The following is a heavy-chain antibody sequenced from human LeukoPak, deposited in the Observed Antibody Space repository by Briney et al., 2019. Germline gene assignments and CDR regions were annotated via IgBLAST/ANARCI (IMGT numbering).Heavy chain of an antibody. V-gene: IGHV4-59*01. CDR3: ARGLGESSFPFDY. D-gene: IGHD3-16*02. Sequence: SETLSLTCTVSGDSISSYYWSWIRQPPGKGLEWIGYIYYSGSTSYNPSLKSRVTISVDTSKNQFSLKLTSVTAADTAVYYCARGLGESSFPFDYWGQGTLVTVSS. CDR2: IYYSGST. CDR1: GDSISSYY. J-gene: IGHJ4*02.